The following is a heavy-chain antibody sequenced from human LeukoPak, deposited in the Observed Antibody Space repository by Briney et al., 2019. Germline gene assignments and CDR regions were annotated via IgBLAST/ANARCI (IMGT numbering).Heavy chain of an antibody. CDR1: GYTFTSYA. CDR2: INTNTGNP. D-gene: IGHD2-15*01. Sequence: ASVKVSCKASGYTFTSYAMNWVRQAPGQGLEWMGWINTNTGNPTYAQGFTGRFVFSLDTSVSTAYLQISSLKAEDTAVYYCASLVVVAATDAFDIWGQGTMVTVSS. J-gene: IGHJ3*02. V-gene: IGHV7-4-1*02. CDR3: ASLVVVAATDAFDI.